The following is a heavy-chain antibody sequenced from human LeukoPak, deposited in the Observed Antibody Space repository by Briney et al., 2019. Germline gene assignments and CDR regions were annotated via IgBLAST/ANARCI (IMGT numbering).Heavy chain of an antibody. CDR1: GYSISSGYF. J-gene: IGHJ5*02. V-gene: IGHV4-38-2*02. D-gene: IGHD3-10*01. Sequence: NSSETLSLTCSISGYSISSGYFWGWIRQPPGRGLEWIGNIHHDGITYYNPSLKSRVTISLDPSKNQFSLKLTSVAAADTALYHCARGGYYGSGNDFRFDPWGQGTLVTVSS. CDR2: IHHDGIT. CDR3: ARGGYYGSGNDFRFDP.